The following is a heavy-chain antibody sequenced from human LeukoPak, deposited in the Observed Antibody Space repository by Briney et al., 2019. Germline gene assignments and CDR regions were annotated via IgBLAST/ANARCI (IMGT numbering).Heavy chain of an antibody. CDR3: ARHRRTGENDAFDI. V-gene: IGHV5-51*01. CDR1: GYTFNTYW. CDR2: VYPGDSDS. J-gene: IGHJ3*02. D-gene: IGHD1-14*01. Sequence: GESLKISCKGSGYTFNTYWIAWIRQMPGRGLEWMGIVYPGDSDSKYSPSFQGQVTISADKSINTAYLQWSSLKASGTAIYYCARHRRTGENDAFDIWGQGTMVTVS.